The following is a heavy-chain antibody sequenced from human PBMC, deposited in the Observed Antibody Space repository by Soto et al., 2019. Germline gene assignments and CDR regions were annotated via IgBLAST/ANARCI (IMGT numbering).Heavy chain of an antibody. Sequence: QVQLVQSGAEVKKPGSSVKVSCKASGGTFSSYAISWVRQAPGQGLEWMGGIIPIFGTANYAQKFQGRVTITADESTSTAYMGLSSLRSEDTAVYYCSRDGRYYGSGSFDYWGQGTLVTVSS. CDR3: SRDGRYYGSGSFDY. CDR1: GGTFSSYA. J-gene: IGHJ4*02. D-gene: IGHD3-10*01. CDR2: IIPIFGTA. V-gene: IGHV1-69*12.